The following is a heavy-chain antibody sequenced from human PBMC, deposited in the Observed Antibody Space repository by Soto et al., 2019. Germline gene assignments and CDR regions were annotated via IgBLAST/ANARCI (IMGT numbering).Heavy chain of an antibody. CDR1: GFTFSSYA. Sequence: GGSLRLSCAVSGFTFSSYAMSWVRQAPGKGLEWVSAISSSGGSTYYADSVKGRFTISRDNSKNTLYLQMNSLRAEDTAVYYCANGDSGYDWPVYFDYWGQGTLVTVSS. D-gene: IGHD5-12*01. J-gene: IGHJ4*02. CDR2: ISSSGGST. V-gene: IGHV3-23*01. CDR3: ANGDSGYDWPVYFDY.